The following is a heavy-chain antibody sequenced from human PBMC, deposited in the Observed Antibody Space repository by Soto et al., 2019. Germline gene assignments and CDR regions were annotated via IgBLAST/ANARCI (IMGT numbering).Heavy chain of an antibody. V-gene: IGHV6-1*01. J-gene: IGHJ5*02. Sequence: QSQTLSLTCAISGDSVSSNSAAWNWIRQSPSRGLEWLGRTYYRSKWYNDYAVSVKSRITINPDTSKNQFSLQLNSVTPEDTAVYYCARELEQPNWDTNWFDPWGQGTLVTVSS. CDR2: TYYRSKWYN. CDR1: GDSVSSNSAA. CDR3: ARELEQPNWDTNWFDP. D-gene: IGHD7-27*01.